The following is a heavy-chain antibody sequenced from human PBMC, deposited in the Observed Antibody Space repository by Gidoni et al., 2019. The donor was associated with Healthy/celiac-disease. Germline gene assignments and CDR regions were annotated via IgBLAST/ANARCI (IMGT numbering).Heavy chain of an antibody. V-gene: IGHV1-46*01. CDR2: INPSGGST. J-gene: IGHJ1*01. D-gene: IGHD3-22*01. Sequence: SGAEVKKPGASVKVSCKASGYTFTSYYMHWVRQAPGQGLEWMGIINPSGGSTSYAQKFQGRVTMTRDTSTSTVYMELSSLRSEDTAVYYCARDERYYYDSSGYSPPELYFQHWGQGTLVTVSS. CDR3: ARDERYYYDSSGYSPPELYFQH. CDR1: GYTFTSYY.